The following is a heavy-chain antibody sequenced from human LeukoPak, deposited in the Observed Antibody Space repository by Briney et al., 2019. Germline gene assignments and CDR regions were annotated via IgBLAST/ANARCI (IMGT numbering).Heavy chain of an antibody. CDR3: ARVLGGISGWQVDF. V-gene: IGHV3-21*01. CDR1: GFXFSAYS. D-gene: IGHD6-19*01. J-gene: IGHJ4*02. CDR2: IGSGSNYI. Sequence: GGSLRLSCAASGFXFSAYSINWVRQAPGKGLEWVSSIGSGSNYIYYADSLKGRFTISRDDARNSLYLQMNGLRVEDTGVYYCARVLGGISGWQVDFWGQGTLVTVSS.